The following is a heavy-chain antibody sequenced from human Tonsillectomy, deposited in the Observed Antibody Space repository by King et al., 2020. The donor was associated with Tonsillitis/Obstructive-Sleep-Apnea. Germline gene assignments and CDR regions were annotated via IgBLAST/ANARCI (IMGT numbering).Heavy chain of an antibody. V-gene: IGHV4-39*01. CDR3: ASGGLRWSCEAFDI. CDR1: GGSISSSSYY. CDR2: IYYSGST. Sequence: LQLQDSGPGLVKPSETLSLTCTVSGGSISSSSYYWGWIRQPPGKGLEWIGSIYYSGSTYYNPSLKSRVTISVDTSKNQFSLELSSVTAADTAVYYCASGGLRWSCEAFDIWGKGTQVTVCS. D-gene: IGHD4-23*01. J-gene: IGHJ3*02.